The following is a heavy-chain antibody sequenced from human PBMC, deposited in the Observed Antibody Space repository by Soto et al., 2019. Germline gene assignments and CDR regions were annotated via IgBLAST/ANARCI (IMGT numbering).Heavy chain of an antibody. J-gene: IGHJ4*02. Sequence: PGGSLRLSCAASGFSFSNYVMSWVRQAPGRGLEWVSGLSGSGETSYYADNVKGRFTISRDNPKNMLYLQMNSLTTEDTALYYCAKHGGTINYWGQGTLVTVSS. CDR1: GFSFSNYV. D-gene: IGHD1-7*01. CDR3: AKHGGTINY. V-gene: IGHV3-23*01. CDR2: LSGSGETS.